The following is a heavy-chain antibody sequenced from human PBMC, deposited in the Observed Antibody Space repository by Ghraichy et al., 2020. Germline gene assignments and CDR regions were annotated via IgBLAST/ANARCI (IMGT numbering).Heavy chain of an antibody. D-gene: IGHD3-16*01. CDR1: GFTFNTYA. CDR2: ISAGGGST. J-gene: IGHJ3*02. Sequence: ETLSLTCAASGFTFNTYAMSWVRQAPGKGLEWVSGISAGGGSTYYADSVRGRFTISKDNSNNTLYLQMNSLSAEDTAVYFCAKGPREPSTFWGAFDIWGRGTMITVSS. V-gene: IGHV3-23*01. CDR3: AKGPREPSTFWGAFDI.